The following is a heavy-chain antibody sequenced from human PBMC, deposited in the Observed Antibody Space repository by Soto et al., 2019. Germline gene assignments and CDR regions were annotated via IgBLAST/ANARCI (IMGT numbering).Heavy chain of an antibody. CDR3: SRCDYLHDL. CDR1: GYRFTSTG. Sequence: QVQLVQSGAEVKRPGASVRVSCKASGYRFTSTGINWVRQAPGQGLEWMGWVSPYYGSTKYARKFQGRVTMTTDMSTTTASMELRSLTVDDTAVYFCSRCDYLHDLWGQGTLVTVSS. D-gene: IGHD4-17*01. V-gene: IGHV1-18*01. J-gene: IGHJ5*02. CDR2: VSPYYGST.